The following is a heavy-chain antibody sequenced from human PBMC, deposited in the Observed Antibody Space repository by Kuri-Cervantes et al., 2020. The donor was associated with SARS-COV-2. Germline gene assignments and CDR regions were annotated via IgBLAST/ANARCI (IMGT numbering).Heavy chain of an antibody. CDR3: ARIGYFDWLFHSDHDHYYFDY. CDR2: IKSKTDGGTT. CDR1: GFTLSNAW. V-gene: IGHV3-15*01. Sequence: GESLKISCAASGFTLSNAWMSWVRQAPGKGLEWVGRIKSKTDGGTTDYAAPVKGRFTISRDDSKNTLYLQMNSLKTEDTAVYYCARIGYFDWLFHSDHDHYYFDYWGQGTLVTVSS. D-gene: IGHD3-9*01. J-gene: IGHJ4*02.